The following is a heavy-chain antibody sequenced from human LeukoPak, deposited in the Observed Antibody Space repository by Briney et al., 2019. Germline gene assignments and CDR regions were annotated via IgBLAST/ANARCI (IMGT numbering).Heavy chain of an antibody. CDR3: ARGGYDILTGYPNNWFDP. CDR2: INHSGST. V-gene: IGHV4-34*01. J-gene: IGHJ5*02. Sequence: ASETLSLTCAVYGGSFSGYYWSWIRQPPGKGLEWIGEINHSGSTNYNPSLKSRVTISVDPSKNQFSLKLSSVTAADTAVYYCARGGYDILTGYPNNWFDPWGQGTLVTVSS. D-gene: IGHD3-9*01. CDR1: GGSFSGYY.